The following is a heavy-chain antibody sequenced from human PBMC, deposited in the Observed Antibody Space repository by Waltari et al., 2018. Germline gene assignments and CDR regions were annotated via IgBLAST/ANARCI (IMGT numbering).Heavy chain of an antibody. D-gene: IGHD6-13*01. CDR2: ISAYNGNT. CDR3: ARVTVAAGTRSYYYYGMDV. CDR1: GYTFTSYG. J-gene: IGHJ6*02. Sequence: VKKPGASVKVSCKASGYTFTSYGISWVRQAPVQGLEWMGWISAYNGNTNYAQKLQVRVTMTTDTSTSTAYMELRSLRSDDTAVYYCARVTVAAGTRSYYYYGMDVWGQGTTVTVSS. V-gene: IGHV1-18*01.